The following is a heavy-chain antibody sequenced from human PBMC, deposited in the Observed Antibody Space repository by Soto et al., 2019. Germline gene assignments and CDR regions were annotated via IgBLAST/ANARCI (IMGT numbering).Heavy chain of an antibody. CDR2: ITSSGSYI. J-gene: IGHJ5*02. V-gene: IGHV3-21*01. CDR1: GPTFSTYG. Sequence: DVQLVESGGGLVKPGGSLRLSCVASGPTFSTYGMNWIRQTPGKGLEWVSSITSSGSYIHYADSVQGRFTVSRDNAKNSMYLQMNSLRVEDTAVYFCGRDESAGSSTSTWGQGTLVTVSS. CDR3: GRDESAGSSTST. D-gene: IGHD2-2*01.